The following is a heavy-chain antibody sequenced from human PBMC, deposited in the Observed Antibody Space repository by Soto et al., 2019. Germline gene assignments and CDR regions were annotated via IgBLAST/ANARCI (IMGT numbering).Heavy chain of an antibody. Sequence: SETLSLTCTVSGGSISSYYWSWIRQPPGKGLEWIGYIYYSGSTNYNPSLKSRVTISVDTSKNQFSLKLSSVTAADTAVYYCARVRDYSSSWKGPDYWGQGTLVTVSS. V-gene: IGHV4-59*01. D-gene: IGHD6-13*01. CDR3: ARVRDYSSSWKGPDY. CDR2: IYYSGST. J-gene: IGHJ4*02. CDR1: GGSISSYY.